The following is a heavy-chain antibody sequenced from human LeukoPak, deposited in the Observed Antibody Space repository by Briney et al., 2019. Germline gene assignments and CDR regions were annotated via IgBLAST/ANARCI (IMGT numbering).Heavy chain of an antibody. Sequence: GGSLRLSCAASGFTFTSHGMHWVRQAPGKGLEWVAFIRYDGRNKYYVDSVKGRFTISRDNSKNTLYLQMNSLRAEDTAVYYCAKWADMTTNWFDPWGQGTLVTVSS. D-gene: IGHD4-11*01. CDR3: AKWADMTTNWFDP. CDR1: GFTFTSHG. CDR2: IRYDGRNK. J-gene: IGHJ5*02. V-gene: IGHV3-30*02.